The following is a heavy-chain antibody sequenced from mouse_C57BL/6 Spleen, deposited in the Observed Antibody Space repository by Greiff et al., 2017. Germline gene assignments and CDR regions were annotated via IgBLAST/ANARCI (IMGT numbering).Heavy chain of an antibody. Sequence: EVQLVESGGGLVKPGGSLKLSCAASGFTFSSYAMSWVRQTPEKRLEWVATISDGGSYTYYPDNVKGRFTIARDNAKNNLYLQMSHLKSEDTAMYYCARDDGYDDYAMDYWGQGTSVTVSS. CDR3: ARDDGYDDYAMDY. CDR2: ISDGGSYT. V-gene: IGHV5-4*01. D-gene: IGHD2-2*01. CDR1: GFTFSSYA. J-gene: IGHJ4*01.